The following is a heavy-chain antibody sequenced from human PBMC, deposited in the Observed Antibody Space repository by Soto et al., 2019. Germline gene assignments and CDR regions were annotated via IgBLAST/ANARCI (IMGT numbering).Heavy chain of an antibody. CDR3: AKDVGDQGHFDS. J-gene: IGHJ4*02. CDR1: GFTFRSYA. D-gene: IGHD1-26*01. V-gene: IGHV3-30*18. CDR2: ISYDGNDK. Sequence: QVQLVESGGGVVQPGRSLRLSWAASGFTFRSYAMHWVRQTPGKGLEWVAVISYDGNDKHHADSLKGRFTISRDNSKNPLYLQMNSLRAEDTAMHYCAKDVGDQGHFDSWGQGALVIVSS.